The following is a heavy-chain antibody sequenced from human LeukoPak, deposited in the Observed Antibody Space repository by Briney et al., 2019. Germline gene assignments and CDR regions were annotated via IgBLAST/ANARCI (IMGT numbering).Heavy chain of an antibody. CDR3: ASLGGITVTGPYDFDY. V-gene: IGHV3-7*01. CDR1: GFTFSSYW. Sequence: GGSLRLSCAASGFTFSSYWMSWVRQAPGKGLEWVANIKQDGSEKYYVDSVKGRSTISRDNARNTLCLQMNSLRAEDTAVYYCASLGGITVTGPYDFDYWGQGTVVTVSS. D-gene: IGHD1-20*01. CDR2: IKQDGSEK. J-gene: IGHJ4*02.